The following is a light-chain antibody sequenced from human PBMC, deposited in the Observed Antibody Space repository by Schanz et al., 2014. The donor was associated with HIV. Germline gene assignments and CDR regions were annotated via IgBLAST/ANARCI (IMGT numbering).Light chain of an antibody. Sequence: DIQLSQSPSFLSASVGDRVTVTCRASQDISTYLAWYQQKPGKAPNLLIYAASTLHTGVPLRFSGSGSGTEFTLTINSLQPDDFATYFCHQYKTYPYTFGQGTKLEIK. CDR2: AAS. CDR3: HQYKTYPYT. V-gene: IGKV1-9*01. J-gene: IGKJ2*01. CDR1: QDISTY.